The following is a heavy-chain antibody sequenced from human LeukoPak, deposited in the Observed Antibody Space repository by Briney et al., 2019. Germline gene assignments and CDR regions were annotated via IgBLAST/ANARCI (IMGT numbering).Heavy chain of an antibody. Sequence: SETLSLTCAVYGGSFGGYYWSWIRQPPGKGLEWIGEINHSGSTNYNPSLKSRVTISVDTSKNQFSLKLSSVTAADTAVYYCARERRYGSGSFHAFDIWGQGTMVTVSS. V-gene: IGHV4-34*01. CDR1: GGSFGGYY. CDR3: ARERRYGSGSFHAFDI. D-gene: IGHD3-10*01. J-gene: IGHJ3*02. CDR2: INHSGST.